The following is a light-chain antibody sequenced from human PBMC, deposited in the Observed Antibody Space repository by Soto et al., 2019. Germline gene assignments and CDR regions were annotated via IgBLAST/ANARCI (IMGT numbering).Light chain of an antibody. V-gene: IGKV1-33*01. J-gene: IGKJ4*01. CDR1: QDISNY. Sequence: DIQMTQSPSSLSASVGDRVTITCQASQDISNYLNWYQQKPGKAPKLLIYDASTLETGVPSRVSGSGSGTDFTFTISSLQPEDIATYYCQQYDNLPLTFGGGTKGEIK. CDR2: DAS. CDR3: QQYDNLPLT.